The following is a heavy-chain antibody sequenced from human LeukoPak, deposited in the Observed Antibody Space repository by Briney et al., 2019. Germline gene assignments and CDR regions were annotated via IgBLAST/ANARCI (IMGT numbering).Heavy chain of an antibody. CDR2: ISSNSAYI. V-gene: IGHV3-21*01. CDR1: GFTFSSYS. Sequence: GGSLRLSCAASGFTFSSYSMNWVRQAPGKGLEWVSSISSNSAYIYYADSVKGRFTISRDNAKNSLYLQLNSLSAEDTAVYYCARDFVVVAAATSLDYWDQGTLVTVSS. CDR3: ARDFVVVAAATSLDY. D-gene: IGHD2-2*01. J-gene: IGHJ4*02.